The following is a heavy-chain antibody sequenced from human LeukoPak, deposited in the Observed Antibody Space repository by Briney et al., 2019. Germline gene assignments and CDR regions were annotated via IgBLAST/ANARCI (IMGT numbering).Heavy chain of an antibody. Sequence: TGGSLRLSCADSGFNFSSYSMNWVRQAPGKGLEWVSSISSSSTYIYYADSVKGRFTISRDNAKNSLYLQMNSLRAEDTAVYYCRRLHGGSSWNDYWAQGTLVTVSS. J-gene: IGHJ4*02. CDR2: ISSSSTYI. CDR3: RRLHGGSSWNDY. D-gene: IGHD6-13*01. CDR1: GFNFSSYS. V-gene: IGHV3-21*01.